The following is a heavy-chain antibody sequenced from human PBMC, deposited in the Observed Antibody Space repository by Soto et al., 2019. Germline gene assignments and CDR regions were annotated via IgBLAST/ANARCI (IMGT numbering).Heavy chain of an antibody. V-gene: IGHV4-31*03. CDR3: ARGLDTATVSWFDP. CDR1: GGSVSSGHYY. D-gene: IGHD5-18*01. CDR2: IFSSGST. J-gene: IGHJ5*02. Sequence: SETLSLTCTVSGGSVSSGHYYWSWIRQHPGKGLEWIGYIFSSGSTYYNPSLKSRVTISLDTSKNQFSLKLSSVTAADTAVYYCARGLDTATVSWFDPWGQGTLVTVSS.